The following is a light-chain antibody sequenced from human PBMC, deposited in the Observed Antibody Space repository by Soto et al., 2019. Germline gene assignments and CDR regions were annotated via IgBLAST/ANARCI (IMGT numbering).Light chain of an antibody. CDR2: AAS. J-gene: IGKJ2*03. V-gene: IGKV1-9*01. CDR1: QGIRTF. Sequence: DIQLTQSPSFLSASVGDTVTITCRASQGIRTFLTWHQQKPEKAPKVLIYAASTLQSGVPSRFSGSGSGTDFTLTISSLQPEDSATYFCQLADSHPYSFGQGTKLEIK. CDR3: QLADSHPYS.